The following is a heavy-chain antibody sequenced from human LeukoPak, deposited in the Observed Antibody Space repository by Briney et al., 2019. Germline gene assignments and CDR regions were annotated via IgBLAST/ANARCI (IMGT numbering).Heavy chain of an antibody. Sequence: SVKVSCKASGGTFSSYAISWVRQAPGQGLEWMGGIIPIFGTANYAQKFQGRVTITADESTSTAYMELSSLRSEDTAVYYCAREYYYDSSGYYDYWGQGTLVTVSS. CDR2: IIPIFGTA. J-gene: IGHJ4*02. CDR1: GGTFSSYA. D-gene: IGHD3-22*01. CDR3: AREYYYDSSGYYDY. V-gene: IGHV1-69*13.